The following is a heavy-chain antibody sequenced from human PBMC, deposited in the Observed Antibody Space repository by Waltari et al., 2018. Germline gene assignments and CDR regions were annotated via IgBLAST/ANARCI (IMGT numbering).Heavy chain of an antibody. D-gene: IGHD3-10*01. V-gene: IGHV1-46*01. CDR3: ARAGNLGLLWFREFDY. Sequence: QVQLVQSGAEVKKPGASVKVSCKASGYTFTSYYMHWVRQAPGQGLEWMGIINPSGGSTSYAQNVQGRVTMTRDTSTSTVYMELSSRRSEDTAVYYCARAGNLGLLWFREFDYWGQGTLVTVSS. J-gene: IGHJ4*02. CDR1: GYTFTSYY. CDR2: INPSGGST.